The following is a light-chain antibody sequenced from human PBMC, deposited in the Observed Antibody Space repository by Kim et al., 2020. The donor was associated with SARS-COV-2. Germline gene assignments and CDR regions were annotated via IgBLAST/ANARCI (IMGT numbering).Light chain of an antibody. J-gene: IGLJ2*01. CDR2: GKN. Sequence: AVGQTGRITCQGDSRRSYYASWYQQKPGQAPVLVIYGKNNRPSGIPDRFSGSSSGNTASLTITGAQAEDEADYYCNSRDSSGNHLVFGGGTQLTVL. CDR3: NSRDSSGNHLV. CDR1: SRRSYY. V-gene: IGLV3-19*01.